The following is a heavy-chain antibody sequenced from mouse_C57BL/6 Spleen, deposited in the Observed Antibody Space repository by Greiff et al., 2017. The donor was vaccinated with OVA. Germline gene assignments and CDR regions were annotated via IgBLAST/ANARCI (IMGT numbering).Heavy chain of an antibody. V-gene: IGHV5-6*02. D-gene: IGHD2-1*01. CDR3: ARRGNYFWYFDV. Sequence: DVKLVESGGDLVKPGGSLKLSCAASGFTFSSYGMSWVRQTPDKRLEWVATISSGGSYTYYPDSVKGRFTISRDNAKNTLYLQMSSLKSEDTAMYYCARRGNYFWYFDVWGTGTTVTVSS. CDR2: ISSGGSYT. J-gene: IGHJ1*03. CDR1: GFTFSSYG.